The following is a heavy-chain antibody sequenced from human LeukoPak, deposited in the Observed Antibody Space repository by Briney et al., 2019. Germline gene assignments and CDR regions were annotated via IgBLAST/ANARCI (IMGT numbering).Heavy chain of an antibody. CDR2: ISGSGGST. J-gene: IGHJ6*02. CDR1: GFTFSSYA. Sequence: PGASLRLSCAASGFTFSSYAMSWVRQAPGKGLEWVSAISGSGGSTYYVDSVKGRFTISRDNSKNTLYLQMNSLRAEDTAVYYCAKGYTYYDFWSGLYGMDVWGQGTTVTVSS. D-gene: IGHD3-3*01. CDR3: AKGYTYYDFWSGLYGMDV. V-gene: IGHV3-23*01.